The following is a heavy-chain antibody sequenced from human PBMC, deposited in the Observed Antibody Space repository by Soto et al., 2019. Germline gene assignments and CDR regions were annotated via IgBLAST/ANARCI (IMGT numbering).Heavy chain of an antibody. V-gene: IGHV3-33*01. CDR1: GFTFTSYG. CDR3: ARDRVDSFHWSGYYPAGDYFYGMDV. J-gene: IGHJ6*02. D-gene: IGHD3-3*01. Sequence: GGSLRLSCTASGFTFTSYGMHWVRQAPGKGLEWVAIIWYDGSNEYYAESVKGRFTVSRDNSKNTLYLQMNSLRAEDTAVYYCARDRVDSFHWSGYYPAGDYFYGMDVWGQGTTVTVSS. CDR2: IWYDGSNE.